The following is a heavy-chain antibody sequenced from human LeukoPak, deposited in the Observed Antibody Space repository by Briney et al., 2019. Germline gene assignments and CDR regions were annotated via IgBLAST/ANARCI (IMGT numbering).Heavy chain of an antibody. J-gene: IGHJ4*02. D-gene: IGHD1-26*01. Sequence: SETLSLTCTVPGGSISSYYWSWIRQPAGKGLEWIGRIYTSGSTNYNPSLKSRVTMSVDTSKNQFSLKLSSVTAADTAVYYCARGLVGGGSYYFDYWGQGTLVTVSS. CDR2: IYTSGST. CDR3: ARGLVGGGSYYFDY. CDR1: GGSISSYY. V-gene: IGHV4-4*07.